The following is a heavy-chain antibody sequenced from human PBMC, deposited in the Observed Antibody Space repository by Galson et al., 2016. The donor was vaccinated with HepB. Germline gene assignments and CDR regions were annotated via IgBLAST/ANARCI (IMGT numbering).Heavy chain of an antibody. D-gene: IGHD3-10*01. CDR2: INPSSRYI. V-gene: IGHV3-21*01. J-gene: IGHJ5*02. CDR3: ARAAGQGYSGSGSRLDL. CDR1: GFTFSGYS. Sequence: SLRLSCAASGFTFSGYSGNWVRQAPGKGLEWISYINPSSRYIYYTASVKGRFTISRDNAKNSLYLQMNRLRGEDTAIYYCARAAGQGYSGSGSRLDLWGLGTLVTVSS.